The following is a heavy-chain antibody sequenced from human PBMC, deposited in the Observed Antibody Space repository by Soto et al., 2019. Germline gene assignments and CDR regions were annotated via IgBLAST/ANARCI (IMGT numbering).Heavy chain of an antibody. Sequence: EVQLVESGGGLVQPGGSLRLSCAASGFSFDFYWMHWVRQAPGQGPMWVSRIDYDGTTTNYADSVKGRFTISRDNAKSTLYLQMNSLRPEDTAVYYCTRGPRASSGGTGAYWGKGTLVTVSS. CDR2: IDYDGTTT. D-gene: IGHD2-2*01. V-gene: IGHV3-74*01. CDR1: GFSFDFYW. J-gene: IGHJ1*01. CDR3: TRGPRASSGGTGAY.